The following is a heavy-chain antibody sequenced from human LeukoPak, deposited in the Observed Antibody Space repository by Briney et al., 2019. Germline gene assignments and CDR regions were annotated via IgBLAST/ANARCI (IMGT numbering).Heavy chain of an antibody. D-gene: IGHD6-13*01. V-gene: IGHV1-18*01. Sequence: VASVKVSCKASGYTFTSYGISWVRQAPGQGLEWMGWISAYNGNTKNAQRLQGRVTMTTDTSTSTAYMELRSLRSDDTAVYYCARTSSTWYGGVGDYWGQGTLVTVSS. CDR1: GYTFTSYG. J-gene: IGHJ4*02. CDR2: ISAYNGNT. CDR3: ARTSSTWYGGVGDY.